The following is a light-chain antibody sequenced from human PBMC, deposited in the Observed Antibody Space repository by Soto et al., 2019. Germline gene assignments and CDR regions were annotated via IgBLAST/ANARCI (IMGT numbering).Light chain of an antibody. CDR2: DTS. V-gene: IGKV1D-12*01. CDR3: QQANSIPYT. J-gene: IGKJ3*01. CDR1: QGIDTW. Sequence: DIQMTQSPSSVSASVGDRVTITCRASQGIDTWLAWFQQKPGEAPRLLVYDTSSLQSGVPSRFSGTRSGTDVTLTISSLQHEDLATYYCQQANSIPYTFGPGTKVDMK.